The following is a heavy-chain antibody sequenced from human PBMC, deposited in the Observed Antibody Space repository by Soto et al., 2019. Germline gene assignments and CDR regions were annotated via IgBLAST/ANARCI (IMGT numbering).Heavy chain of an antibody. J-gene: IGHJ6*02. CDR2: IYYSGNT. V-gene: IGHV4-31*03. CDR3: ARDRLMATAGTARHYFGLDV. CDR1: GGSIRSGGYY. Sequence: QVQLQESGPGLVKPSQTLSLTCTVSGGSIRSGGYYWSWVRQNPRRGLEWIGNIYYSGNTYYNPSLQSRLTISVHTSKNQFSLNLSSVTAADTAVYYFARDRLMATAGTARHYFGLDVWGQGTTVTVSS. D-gene: IGHD5-18*01.